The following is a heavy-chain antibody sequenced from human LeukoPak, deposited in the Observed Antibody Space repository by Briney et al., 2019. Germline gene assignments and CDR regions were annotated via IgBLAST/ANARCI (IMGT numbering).Heavy chain of an antibody. CDR3: ASLTTVTRPYYFDY. V-gene: IGHV1-69*04. CDR2: IIPILGIA. D-gene: IGHD4-17*01. J-gene: IGHJ4*02. Sequence: ASVKVSCKASGGTFSSYAISWVRQAPGQGLEWMGRIIPILGIANYAQKFQGRVTITADKSTSTAYMELSSLRSEDTAVYYCASLTTVTRPYYFDYWGQGTLVTVSP. CDR1: GGTFSSYA.